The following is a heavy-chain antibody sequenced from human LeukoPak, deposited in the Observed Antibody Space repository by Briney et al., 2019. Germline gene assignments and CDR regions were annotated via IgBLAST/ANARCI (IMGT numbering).Heavy chain of an antibody. CDR3: ARGRASAFDV. CDR2: TYYTSKWTT. J-gene: IGHJ3*01. D-gene: IGHD6-25*01. CDR1: RDSVSTSGVA. Sequence: SQTLSLTCAISRDSVSTSGVAWNWVRQSPSRGLEWLGRTYYTSKWTTDYAVSVKSRIVVNPDTSKNQSSLQLNSVSSEGTAVYSCARGRASAFDVWGQGTMVTVSS. V-gene: IGHV6-1*01.